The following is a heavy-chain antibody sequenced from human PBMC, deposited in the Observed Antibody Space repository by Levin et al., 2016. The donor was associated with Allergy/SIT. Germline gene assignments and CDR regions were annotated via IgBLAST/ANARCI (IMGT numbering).Heavy chain of an antibody. D-gene: IGHD3-3*01. Sequence: GSLRLSCAVSGGSISSSNWWSWVRQPPGKGLEWIGEIYHSGSTNYNPSLKSRVTISVDKSKNQFSLKLSSVTAADTAVYYCASKRGQGEGYDFWSGHYYYYGMDVWGQGTTVTVSS. CDR3: ASKRGQGEGYDFWSGHYYYYGMDV. V-gene: IGHV4-4*02. CDR1: GGSISSSNW. CDR2: IYHSGST. J-gene: IGHJ6*02.